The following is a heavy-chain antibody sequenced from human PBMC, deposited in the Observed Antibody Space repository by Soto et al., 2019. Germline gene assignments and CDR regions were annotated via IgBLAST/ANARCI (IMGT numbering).Heavy chain of an antibody. Sequence: QVQLVQSGAEVKKPGASVKVSCKASGYTFTSYGISWVRQAPGQGLEWMGWINPYNGNTNYAQKLQGRATITTDTPTITPYMEPRTLSSDVTAVYYCARDCFGLDYWGQGTLVTVSS. J-gene: IGHJ4*02. CDR2: INPYNGNT. D-gene: IGHD3-16*01. CDR3: ARDCFGLDY. V-gene: IGHV1-18*01. CDR1: GYTFTSYG.